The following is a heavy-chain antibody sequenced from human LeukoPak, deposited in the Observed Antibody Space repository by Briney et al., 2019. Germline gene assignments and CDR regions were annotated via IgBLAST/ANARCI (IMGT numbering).Heavy chain of an antibody. V-gene: IGHV1-18*01. CDR3: ARDPEFSGAAHTTIWFDP. J-gene: IGHJ5*02. Sequence: ASVKVSCKASGYTFTSYGISWVRQAPGQGLEWMGWISAYNGNTNYAQKLQDRVTMTIDTSTNTAYMELRSLRSDDTAVYYCARDPEFSGAAHTTIWFDPWGQGTLVIVSS. CDR1: GYTFTSYG. CDR2: ISAYNGNT. D-gene: IGHD1-14*01.